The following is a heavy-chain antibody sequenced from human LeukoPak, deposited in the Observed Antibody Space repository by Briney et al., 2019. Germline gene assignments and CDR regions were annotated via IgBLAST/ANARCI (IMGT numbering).Heavy chain of an antibody. CDR3: AKETYYYGSGSYDY. J-gene: IGHJ4*02. CDR1: GFTFSSYA. V-gene: IGHV3-23*01. CDR2: ISGSGGST. Sequence: GGSLRLSCAASGFTFSSYAMSWVRQAPGKGLEWVSAISGSGGSTYYAGSVKGRFTISRDNSKNTLCLQMNSLRAEDTAVYYCAKETYYYGSGSYDYWGQGTLVTVSS. D-gene: IGHD3-10*01.